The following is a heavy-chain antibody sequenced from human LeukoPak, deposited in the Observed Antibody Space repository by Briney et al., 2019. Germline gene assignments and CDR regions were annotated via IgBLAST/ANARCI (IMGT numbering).Heavy chain of an antibody. CDR2: INPNSGGT. J-gene: IGHJ6*02. D-gene: IGHD3-10*01. CDR3: ARDGVEYYGSGSPLDYYYGMDV. V-gene: IGHV1-2*04. Sequence: ASVKVSCKASGYTFTGYYMHWVRQAPGQGLEWMGWINPNSGGTNYAQKFQGWVTMTRDTSISTAYMELSRLRSDDTAVYYCARDGVEYYGSGSPLDYYYGMDVWGQGTTVTVSS. CDR1: GYTFTGYY.